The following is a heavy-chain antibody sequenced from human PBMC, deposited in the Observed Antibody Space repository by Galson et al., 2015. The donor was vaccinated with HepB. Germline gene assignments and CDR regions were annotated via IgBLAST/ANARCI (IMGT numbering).Heavy chain of an antibody. CDR3: AKDRGWRSCDC. J-gene: IGHJ4*02. V-gene: IGHV3-7*01. Sequence: SLRLSCAASGFTFSNYWMAWVRQVPGVGLEWLADISNDGRAEKYVDSVRGRFTISRENAKNSLYLQMDSLRVEDTGIYYCAKDRGWRSCDCWGQGTLVTVSS. D-gene: IGHD3-10*01. CDR2: ISNDGRAE. CDR1: GFTFSNYW.